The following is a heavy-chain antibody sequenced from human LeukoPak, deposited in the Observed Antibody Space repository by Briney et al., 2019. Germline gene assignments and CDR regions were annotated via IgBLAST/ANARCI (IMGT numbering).Heavy chain of an antibody. Sequence: SETLSLTCTVSGGSISSYYWGWIRQPPGKGLEWIGFVYYSGSTNYNPSLKGRVTISVDTSKNQFSLKLNSVTAADTAVYYCARVDIAVAFYFDYWGQGTLVTVSS. D-gene: IGHD6-19*01. CDR1: GGSISSYY. V-gene: IGHV4-59*01. CDR2: VYYSGST. J-gene: IGHJ4*02. CDR3: ARVDIAVAFYFDY.